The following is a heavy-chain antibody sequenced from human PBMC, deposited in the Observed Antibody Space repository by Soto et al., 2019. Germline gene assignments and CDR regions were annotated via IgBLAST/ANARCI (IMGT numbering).Heavy chain of an antibody. J-gene: IGHJ6*02. CDR2: IRSKVNNYAT. CDR1: GFIFSDSA. V-gene: IGHV3-73*02. CDR3: ARPYYDILTGNDGYYGLDV. D-gene: IGHD3-9*01. Sequence: EVQLVESGGGLVQPGGSLKLSCTASGFIFSDSAMHWVRQASGKGLAWVGRIRSKVNNYATAYTTSMNGRFTISRDDSKNTTYLQASSLKTEDTAVYYCARPYYDILTGNDGYYGLDVWGQGTTVTVSS.